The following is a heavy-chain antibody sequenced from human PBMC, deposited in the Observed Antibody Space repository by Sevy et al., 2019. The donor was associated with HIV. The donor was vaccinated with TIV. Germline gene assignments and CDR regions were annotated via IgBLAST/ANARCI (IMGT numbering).Heavy chain of an antibody. V-gene: IGHV3-66*02. CDR3: ARDRTAIDAFDI. CDR2: IYSGGST. Sequence: GESLKSSCAASGFTVSSNYMSWVRQAPGKGLEWVSVIYSGGSTYYADSVKGRFTISRDNSKNTLYLQMNSLRAEDTAVYYCARDRTAIDAFDIWGQGTMVTVSS. J-gene: IGHJ3*02. CDR1: GFTVSSNY.